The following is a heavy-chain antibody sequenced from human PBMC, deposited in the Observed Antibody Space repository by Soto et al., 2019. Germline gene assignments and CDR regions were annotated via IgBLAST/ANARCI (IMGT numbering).Heavy chain of an antibody. Sequence: PGGSLRLSCAASGFTFSNYAMSWVRQAPGKELEWVSSISSSGGSTDYADSVKGRFTIPRDNSQNTLNLQMNSLRAEDTAIYFCAKNQHAMAHDYWGPGTLVTVSS. V-gene: IGHV3-23*01. D-gene: IGHD2-8*01. CDR3: AKNQHAMAHDY. CDR1: GFTFSNYA. J-gene: IGHJ4*02. CDR2: ISSSGGST.